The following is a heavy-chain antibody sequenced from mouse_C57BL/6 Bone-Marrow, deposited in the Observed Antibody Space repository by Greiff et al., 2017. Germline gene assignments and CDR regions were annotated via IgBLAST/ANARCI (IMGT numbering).Heavy chain of an antibody. CDR3: ARGRAMDY. CDR1: GYTFTDYY. V-gene: IGHV1-76*01. J-gene: IGHJ4*01. Sequence: QVQLQQSGAELVRPGASVKLSCKASGYTFTDYYINWVKQRPGQGLEWIARIYPGSGNTYYNEKFKGKATLTAAKSSSTAYMQLSSLTSEDSAVYFCARGRAMDYWGQGTSVTVSS. CDR2: IYPGSGNT.